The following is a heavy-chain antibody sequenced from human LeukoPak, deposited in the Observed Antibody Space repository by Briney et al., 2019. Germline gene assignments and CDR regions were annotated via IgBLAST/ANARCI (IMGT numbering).Heavy chain of an antibody. CDR2: IYYSGST. Sequence: SETLSLTCTVSGGSISSSSYYWGWIRQPPGKGLEWIGSIYYSGSTYYNPSLKSRVTISVDTSKNQFSLKLSSVTAADTAVYYCAREYYDILTGYSGYFDLWGRGTLVTVSS. V-gene: IGHV4-39*07. J-gene: IGHJ2*01. CDR3: AREYYDILTGYSGYFDL. D-gene: IGHD3-9*01. CDR1: GGSISSSSYY.